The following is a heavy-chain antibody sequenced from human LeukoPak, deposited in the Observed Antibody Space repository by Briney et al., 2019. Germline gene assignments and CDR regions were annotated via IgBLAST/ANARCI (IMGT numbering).Heavy chain of an antibody. J-gene: IGHJ4*02. CDR1: GGSISNYY. V-gene: IGHV4-59*01. D-gene: IGHD6-19*01. CDR2: IYYSGST. Sequence: PSETLSLTCTVSGGSISNYYWSWIRQPPGKGLEWIGYIYYSGSTNYNPSLKSRVTISVDTSKNQFSLKLSSVTAADTAVYYCARSTQYSSEEFDYWGQGTLVTVSS. CDR3: ARSTQYSSEEFDY.